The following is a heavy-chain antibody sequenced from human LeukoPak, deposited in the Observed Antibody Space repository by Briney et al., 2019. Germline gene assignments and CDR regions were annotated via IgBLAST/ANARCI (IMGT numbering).Heavy chain of an antibody. CDR2: INPSSGGT. Sequence: GASVKVPCKASGYTFTGYYMHWVRQAPGQGLEWMGWINPSSGGTNYAQKFQGRVTMTRDTSISTAYMELSRLRSDDTAVYYCARLITFGGVIVRSDYWGQGTLVTVSS. D-gene: IGHD3-16*02. CDR1: GYTFTGYY. J-gene: IGHJ4*02. CDR3: ARLITFGGVIVRSDY. V-gene: IGHV1-2*02.